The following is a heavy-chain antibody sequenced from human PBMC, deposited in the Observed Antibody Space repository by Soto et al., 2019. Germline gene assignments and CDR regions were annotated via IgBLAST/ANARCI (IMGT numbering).Heavy chain of an antibody. CDR1: GGSFSSGGYY. CDR2: IYYRGST. D-gene: IGHD2-15*01. Sequence: QLQLQESGPGLVKPSQTLSLACTVSGGSFSSGGYYWSWIRQLPGKGLEWIGYIYYRGSTSYNSTLKSDFAKSLGKFKIQFSRNVGSVTAAGTAVYYCAKATPFSCHHGYWGQGTLVTVSS. CDR3: AKATPFSCHHGY. J-gene: IGHJ4*02. V-gene: IGHV4-31*01.